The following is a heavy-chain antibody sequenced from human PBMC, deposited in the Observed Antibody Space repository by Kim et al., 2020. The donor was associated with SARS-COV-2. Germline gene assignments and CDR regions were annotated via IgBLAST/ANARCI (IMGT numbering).Heavy chain of an antibody. V-gene: IGHV7-4-1*02. J-gene: IGHJ4*02. CDR2: INTNTGNP. Sequence: ASVKVSCKASGYTFTSYAMNWVRQAPGQGLEWMGWINTNTGNPTYAQGFTGRFVFSLDTSVSTAYLQISSLKAEDTAVYYCASGDFEYYYDSSGYLPFDYWGQGTLVTVSS. CDR3: ASGDFEYYYDSSGYLPFDY. D-gene: IGHD3-22*01. CDR1: GYTFTSYA.